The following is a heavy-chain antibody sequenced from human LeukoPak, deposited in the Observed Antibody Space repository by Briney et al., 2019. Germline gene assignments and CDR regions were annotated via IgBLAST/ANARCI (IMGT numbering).Heavy chain of an antibody. J-gene: IGHJ5*02. CDR2: ISAYNGNT. CDR1: GYTFTSYG. CDR3: ARDPASTGLFWFDP. V-gene: IGHV1-18*01. Sequence: GASVKVSCKASGYTFTSYGISWVRQAPGQGLEWMGWISAYNGNTNYAQKLQGRVTMTTDTSTSTAYMELRSLRSDDTAVYYCARDPASTGLFWFDPWGQGTLVTVSS. D-gene: IGHD3-22*01.